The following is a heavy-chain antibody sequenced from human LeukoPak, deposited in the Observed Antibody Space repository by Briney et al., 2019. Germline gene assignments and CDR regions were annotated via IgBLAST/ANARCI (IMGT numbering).Heavy chain of an antibody. D-gene: IGHD3-9*01. CDR1: GFTFDDYA. CDR3: AKHYDILTGYPYYFDC. V-gene: IGHV3-23*01. J-gene: IGHJ4*02. CDR2: ISGSGGST. Sequence: GGSLRLSCAASGFTFDDYAMHWVRQAPGKGLEWVSAISGSGGSTYYADSVKGRFTISRDNSKNTLYLQMNSLRAEDTAVYYCAKHYDILTGYPYYFDCWGQGALVTVSS.